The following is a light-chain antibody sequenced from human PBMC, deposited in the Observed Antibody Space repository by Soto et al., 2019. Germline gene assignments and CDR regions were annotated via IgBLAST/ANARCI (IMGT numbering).Light chain of an antibody. V-gene: IGKV3-20*01. CDR1: QSIRSTY. J-gene: IGKJ3*01. CDR2: GAS. Sequence: EMVLTQSPGTLSLYPGERATLSCRASQSIRSTYLAWYQQRPGQTPRLLIYGASSRATGIPDRFSGSGSGTDFTLTISRLEPEDFGVYFCQQYGSSPPFTFGPGTKVD. CDR3: QQYGSSPPFT.